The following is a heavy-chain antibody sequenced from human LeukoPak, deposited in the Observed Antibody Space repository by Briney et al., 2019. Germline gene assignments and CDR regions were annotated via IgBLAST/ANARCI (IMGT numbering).Heavy chain of an antibody. Sequence: GGSLRLSCAASGFTFDDYGMSWVRQAPGKGLEWGSGINWNGGSTGYADSVKGRFTISRDNAKNSLYLQMNSLRAEDTALYYCARDLGEYSSSWFDYWGQGTLVTVSS. CDR1: GFTFDDYG. V-gene: IGHV3-20*04. CDR3: ARDLGEYSSSWFDY. J-gene: IGHJ4*02. D-gene: IGHD6-13*01. CDR2: INWNGGST.